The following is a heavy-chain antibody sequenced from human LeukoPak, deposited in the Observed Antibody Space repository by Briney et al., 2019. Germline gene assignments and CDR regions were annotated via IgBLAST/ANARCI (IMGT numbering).Heavy chain of an antibody. CDR2: IWYDGSNK. V-gene: IGHV3-33*08. CDR1: GFTFSSYA. D-gene: IGHD3-10*01. Sequence: GGSLRLSCAASGFTFSSYAMSWVRQAPGKGLEWVAVIWYDGSNKYYADSVKGRFTISRDNSKNTLYLQMNSLRAEDTAVYYCARDREDGSGSYYYYGMDVWGQGTTVTVSS. J-gene: IGHJ6*02. CDR3: ARDREDGSGSYYYYGMDV.